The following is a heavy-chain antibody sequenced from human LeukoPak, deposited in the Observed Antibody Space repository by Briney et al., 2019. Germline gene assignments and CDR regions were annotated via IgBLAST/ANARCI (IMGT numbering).Heavy chain of an antibody. CDR2: ISSSSGMI. Sequence: GGSLRLSCAAYGFTFSNSWMSWVRQAPGKGLEWVSAISSSSGMIYYADSVKVRFTIARDNAKNSLYLQMNSLRAEDTAVYYCARASWGSAVVLAATASDFWGQGTLVTVSS. D-gene: IGHD2-15*01. V-gene: IGHV3-21*01. CDR1: GFTFSNSW. CDR3: ARASWGSAVVLAATASDF. J-gene: IGHJ4*02.